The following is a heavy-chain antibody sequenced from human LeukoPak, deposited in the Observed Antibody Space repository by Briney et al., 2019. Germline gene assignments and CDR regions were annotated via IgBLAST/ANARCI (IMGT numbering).Heavy chain of an antibody. CDR1: GFTFSNHG. V-gene: IGHV3-48*03. CDR3: ARDDLGTSYFYYGMDV. J-gene: IGHJ6*02. Sequence: GGSLRLSCAASGFTFSNHGMIWVRQAPGKGLEWISYISSGGSTIYYADSVKGRFTISRDNAKKSLYLEMNSLRAEDTAVYYCARDDLGTSYFYYGMDVWGQGTTVTVSS. CDR2: ISSGGSTI. D-gene: IGHD3/OR15-3a*01.